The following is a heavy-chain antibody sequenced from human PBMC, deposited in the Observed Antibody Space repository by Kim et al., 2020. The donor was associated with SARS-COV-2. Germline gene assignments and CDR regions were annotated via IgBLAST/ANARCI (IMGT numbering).Heavy chain of an antibody. J-gene: IGHJ6*02. V-gene: IGHV3-74*01. D-gene: IGHD3-9*01. CDR2: INSDGSST. CDR3: ASLSGSALLRYFDWLPSYYYYGMDV. Sequence: GGSLRLSCAASGFTFSSYWMHWVRQAPGKGLVWVSRINSDGSSTSYADSVKGRFTISRDNAKNTLYLQMNSLRAEDTAVYYCASLSGSALLRYFDWLPSYYYYGMDVWGQGTTVTVSS. CDR1: GFTFSSYW.